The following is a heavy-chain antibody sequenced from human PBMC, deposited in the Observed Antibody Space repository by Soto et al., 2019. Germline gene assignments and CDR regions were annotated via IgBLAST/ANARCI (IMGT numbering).Heavy chain of an antibody. D-gene: IGHD6-6*01. Sequence: GGSLRLSCAASGFTFSSYAMSWVRQAPGKGLEWVSAISGSGGSTYYADSVKGRFTISRDNSKNTLYLQMNSLRAEDTAVHYCARGFIAARPREVDVWGQGTTVTVSS. CDR2: ISGSGGST. CDR3: ARGFIAARPREVDV. J-gene: IGHJ6*02. V-gene: IGHV3-23*01. CDR1: GFTFSSYA.